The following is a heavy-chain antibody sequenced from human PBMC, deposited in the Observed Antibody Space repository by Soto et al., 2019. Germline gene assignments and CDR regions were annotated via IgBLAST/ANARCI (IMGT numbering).Heavy chain of an antibody. J-gene: IGHJ3*02. CDR1: GDTFTGYY. V-gene: IGHV1-2*04. Sequence: ASVKVSCKASGDTFTGYYMHWVRQAPGQGLEWMGWINPNSGGTNYAQKFQGWVTMTRDTSISTAYMELSRLRSDDTAVYYCAREGGITMVRGALNAFHIWGQGTMVTVSS. CDR2: INPNSGGT. D-gene: IGHD3-10*01. CDR3: AREGGITMVRGALNAFHI.